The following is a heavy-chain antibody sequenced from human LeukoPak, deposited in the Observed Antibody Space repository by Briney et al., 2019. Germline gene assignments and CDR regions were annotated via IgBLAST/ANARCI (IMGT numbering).Heavy chain of an antibody. Sequence: PGGSLRLSCAASGFTFSSYWMSWVRQAPGKGLEWVANIKQDGSEKYYVDSVKGRFTITRDNAKNSLYLQMNSLRAEDTAVYYCARDLGTTVTTNWFDPWGQGTLVTVSS. V-gene: IGHV3-7*01. D-gene: IGHD4-17*01. CDR2: IKQDGSEK. CDR3: ARDLGTTVTTNWFDP. J-gene: IGHJ5*02. CDR1: GFTFSSYW.